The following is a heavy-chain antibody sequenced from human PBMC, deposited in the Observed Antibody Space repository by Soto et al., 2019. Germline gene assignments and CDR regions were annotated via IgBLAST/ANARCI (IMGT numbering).Heavy chain of an antibody. Sequence: ASVKVSWKASGYTFTSYDINWVRQATGQGLEWMGWMNPNSGNTGYAQKFQGRVTMTRNTSISTAYMELSSLRSEDTAVYYCARVGSRRITIFGVVTRYYYYGMDVWGQGTTVTVSS. CDR2: MNPNSGNT. CDR3: ARVGSRRITIFGVVTRYYYYGMDV. D-gene: IGHD3-3*01. CDR1: GYTFTSYD. V-gene: IGHV1-8*01. J-gene: IGHJ6*02.